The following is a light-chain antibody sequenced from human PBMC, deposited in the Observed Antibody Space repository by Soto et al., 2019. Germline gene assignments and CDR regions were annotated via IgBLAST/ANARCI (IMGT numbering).Light chain of an antibody. J-gene: IGLJ1*01. CDR3: SSYGGSNNFV. Sequence: QSVLTQPPSVSGAPGQRVTISCTGSSSNIGAGYDVHWYQQLPGTAPKVLIFGNSHRPSGVPDRFSGSKSGTSASLVISGLQAEDEADYYCSSYGGSNNFVFGTGTKVTVL. V-gene: IGLV1-40*01. CDR1: SSNIGAGYD. CDR2: GNS.